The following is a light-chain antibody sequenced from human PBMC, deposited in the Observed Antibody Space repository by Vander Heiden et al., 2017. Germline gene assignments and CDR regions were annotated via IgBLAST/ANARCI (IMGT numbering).Light chain of an antibody. CDR1: QSLSSN. CDR3: QQYNNWPLT. CDR2: GAS. V-gene: IGKV3-15*01. J-gene: IGKJ4*01. Sequence: EIEMTQSPATLSVSPGERATLSCRASQSLSSNLAWYQQKPGQPPRLLIYGASTRATGIPAKFSGSGSGTEYTLTISSLQSEDFALYYCQQYNNWPLTFGGGTKVEIK.